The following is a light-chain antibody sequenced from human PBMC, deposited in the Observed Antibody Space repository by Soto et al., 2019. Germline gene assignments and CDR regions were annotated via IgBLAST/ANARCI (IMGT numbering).Light chain of an antibody. J-gene: IGLJ1*01. CDR2: TTN. CDR1: SSNIGTSS. V-gene: IGLV1-44*01. Sequence: QSVLTQPHSASGTPGQRVTISCSGSSSNIGTSSVHWFQQLPGTAPKLLISTTNQRPSGVPERFSGSKSGTSAPLANSGLQSENEAAYYCAAWDDSLNGHVFGTGTKVTVL. CDR3: AAWDDSLNGHV.